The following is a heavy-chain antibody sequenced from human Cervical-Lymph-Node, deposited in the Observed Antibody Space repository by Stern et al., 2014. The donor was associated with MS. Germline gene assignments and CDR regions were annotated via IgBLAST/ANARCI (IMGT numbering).Heavy chain of an antibody. V-gene: IGHV1-18*01. CDR1: GYTFTSYG. CDR3: ARAAGILDF. D-gene: IGHD1-1*01. Sequence: QVQLVQSGNEVKKPGASVKVSCEASGYTFTSYGISWVQQAPGQGLEWMGWISAYNGKTNYEQEFQDRVTMTTKHTHRTVYMELRNLRSDDAALYYCARAAGILDFWGQGTLVTVSS. J-gene: IGHJ4*02. CDR2: ISAYNGKT.